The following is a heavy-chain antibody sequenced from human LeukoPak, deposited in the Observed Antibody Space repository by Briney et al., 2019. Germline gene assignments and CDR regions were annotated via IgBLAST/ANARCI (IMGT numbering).Heavy chain of an antibody. CDR2: IIPVVNIP. CDR1: GGTFSSYA. V-gene: IGHV1-69*04. D-gene: IGHD1-26*01. CDR3: ATQTYSGSYSGVAY. J-gene: IGHJ4*02. Sequence: SVKVSCKASGGTFSSYAISWVRQAPGQGLEWMGRIIPVVNIPDYAQKFQGRVTIIADKSTSTVYMELSSLKSEDTAIYYCATQTYSGSYSGVAYWGQGTLVTVSS.